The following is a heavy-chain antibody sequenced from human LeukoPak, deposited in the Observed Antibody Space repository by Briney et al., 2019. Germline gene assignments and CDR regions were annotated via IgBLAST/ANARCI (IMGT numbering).Heavy chain of an antibody. J-gene: IGHJ5*02. Sequence: ASVKVSCKASGYTFTGYYMHWVRQAPGQGLEWMGWINPNSGGTNYAQKFQGRVTMTRDTFISTAYMELSRLRSDDTAVYYCARVAIMISRNWFDPWGQGTLVTVSS. CDR3: ARVAIMISRNWFDP. V-gene: IGHV1-2*02. D-gene: IGHD3-16*01. CDR1: GYTFTGYY. CDR2: INPNSGGT.